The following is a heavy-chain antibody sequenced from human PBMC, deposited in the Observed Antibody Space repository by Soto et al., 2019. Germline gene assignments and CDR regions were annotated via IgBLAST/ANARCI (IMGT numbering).Heavy chain of an antibody. D-gene: IGHD3-3*01. CDR1: GYTFTSYA. Sequence: QVQLVQSGVEVKKPGTSVKVSCKASGYTFTSYAISWVRQAPGQGLEWMGWISAYNGNTNYAQNLRGRVTMTTDASTRTAYMERRSLRYDHTDMYYCARDFTGWPPDGVDYWGQGPQVT. V-gene: IGHV1-18*01. J-gene: IGHJ4*02. CDR3: ARDFTGWPPDGVDY. CDR2: ISAYNGNT.